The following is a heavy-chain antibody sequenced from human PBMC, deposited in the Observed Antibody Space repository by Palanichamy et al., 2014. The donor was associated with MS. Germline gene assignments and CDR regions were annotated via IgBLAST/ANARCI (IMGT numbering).Heavy chain of an antibody. V-gene: IGHV4-34*01. CDR3: ASRITGTTWLGGDGLD. D-gene: IGHD1-7*01. CDR2: INHSGST. CDR1: GGSFSGYY. J-gene: IGHJ4*02. Sequence: QVQLQHGAAGLLKPSETLSLTCAVYGGSFSGYYWSWIRQPPGKGLEWIGEINHSGSTNYNPSLKSRVTISVDTSKNQFSLKLSSVTAADTAVYYCASRITGTTWLGGDGLDWGQGTLVTVSS.